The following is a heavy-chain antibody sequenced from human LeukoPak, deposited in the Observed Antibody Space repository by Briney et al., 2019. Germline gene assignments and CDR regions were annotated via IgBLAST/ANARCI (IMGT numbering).Heavy chain of an antibody. Sequence: SETLSLTCTVSGGSISSYYWSWIRQPPGKGLEWIGYIYCSGNTNYTPSLKSRVTISVDTSNNHFSLKLIYVNAADTAVYYCARDSGYGDPFDYWGQGTMVTVSS. CDR3: ARDSGYGDPFDY. CDR1: GGSISSYY. J-gene: IGHJ4*02. CDR2: IYCSGNT. V-gene: IGHV4-59*01. D-gene: IGHD4-17*01.